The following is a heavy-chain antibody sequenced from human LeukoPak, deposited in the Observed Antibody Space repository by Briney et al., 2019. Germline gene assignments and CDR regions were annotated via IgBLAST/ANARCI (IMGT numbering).Heavy chain of an antibody. J-gene: IGHJ4*02. CDR3: AREGGIVVVPAALDY. V-gene: IGHV3-66*01. D-gene: IGHD2-2*01. Sequence: GGSLRLSCAASGFTVSSNYMSWVRQAPGKGLEWVSVIYSGGSTYYADSVKGRFTISRDNSKNTLYLQMNSLRAEDTAVYYCAREGGIVVVPAALDYWGQGTLVTVSS. CDR1: GFTVSSNY. CDR2: IYSGGST.